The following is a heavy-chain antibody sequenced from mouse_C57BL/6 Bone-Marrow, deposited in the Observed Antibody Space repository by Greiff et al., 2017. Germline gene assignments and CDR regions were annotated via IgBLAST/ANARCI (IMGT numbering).Heavy chain of an antibody. J-gene: IGHJ4*01. CDR3: ARDGSSYGYAMDY. CDR1: GFTFSDYY. V-gene: IGHV5-16*01. D-gene: IGHD1-1*01. Sequence: EVKVVESEGGLVQPGSSMKLSCTASGFTFSDYYMAWVRQVPEKGLEWVANINYDGSSTYYLDSLKSRFIISRDNAKNILYLQMSSLKSEDTATYYCARDGSSYGYAMDYWGQGTSVTVSS. CDR2: INYDGSST.